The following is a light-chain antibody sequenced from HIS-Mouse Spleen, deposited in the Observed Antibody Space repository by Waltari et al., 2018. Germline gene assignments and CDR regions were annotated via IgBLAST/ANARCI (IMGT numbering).Light chain of an antibody. J-gene: IGKJ3*01. CDR3: QQSYSTLRT. CDR1: QSISSY. CDR2: AAS. V-gene: IGKV1-39*01. Sequence: DIQMTQSPSSLSASVGDRVTITCRASQSISSYLNWYQQKPGKAPKLLIYAASSLQSGVPSRFSGSGSGTDFTLTISSLQPDDFATYYCQQSYSTLRTFGPGTKVDIK.